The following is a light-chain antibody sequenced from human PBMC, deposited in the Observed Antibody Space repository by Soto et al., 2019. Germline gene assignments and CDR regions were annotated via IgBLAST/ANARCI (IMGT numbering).Light chain of an antibody. CDR3: QQYNSYSPL. CDR1: QSIGTW. Sequence: EIQMTQSPSTLSASVGDRVTITCRASQSIGTWLAWYQQKPGKAPKLLIYDASSVESGVPSRFSGSGSGTEFTLTISSLQPDDFATYYCQQYNSYSPLFGPGTKVDIK. CDR2: DAS. V-gene: IGKV1-5*01. J-gene: IGKJ3*01.